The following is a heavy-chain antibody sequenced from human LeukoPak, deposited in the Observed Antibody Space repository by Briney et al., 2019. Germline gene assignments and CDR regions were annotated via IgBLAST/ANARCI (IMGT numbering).Heavy chain of an antibody. V-gene: IGHV1-69*05. Sequence: GASVKVSCKASGGTFSSYAISWVRQAPGQGLEWMGGIIPIFGTANYAQKFQGRVTITTDESTSTAYLELSSLRSEDTAVYYCARGSCTSNTCYLGKDYYYYYMDVWGKGTTVTVSS. CDR2: IIPIFGTA. CDR1: GGTFSSYA. J-gene: IGHJ6*03. D-gene: IGHD2-2*01. CDR3: ARGSCTSNTCYLGKDYYYYYMDV.